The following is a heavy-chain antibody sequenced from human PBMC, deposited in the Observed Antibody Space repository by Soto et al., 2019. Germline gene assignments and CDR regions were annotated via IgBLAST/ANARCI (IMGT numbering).Heavy chain of an antibody. J-gene: IGHJ4*02. CDR1: GFTLSKAW. D-gene: IGHD2-15*01. V-gene: IGHV3-33*08. Sequence: PGGSLRLSCAASGFTLSKAWMNWVRQAPGKGLEWVAVIWHDGSRKYYGDAVKGRFTISRDDPKNTLYLQMNSLRAEDTAMYYCAREFKGDLVVVVAARGSYFDSWGQGTLVTVSS. CDR3: AREFKGDLVVVVAARGSYFDS. CDR2: IWHDGSRK.